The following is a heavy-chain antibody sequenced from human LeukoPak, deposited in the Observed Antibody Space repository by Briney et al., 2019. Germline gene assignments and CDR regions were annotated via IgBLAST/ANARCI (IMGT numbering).Heavy chain of an antibody. J-gene: IGHJ4*02. V-gene: IGHV3-23*01. Sequence: PGGSLRLSCAASGFTFSTYAVNWVRQAPGKGLEWVSTISGSGDSTYYADSVKGRFTISRDNSKNTLYLQMNSLRAEDTAVYYCAKVLADYYDSSGYFYYFDYWGQGTLVTVSS. CDR3: AKVLADYYDSSGYFYYFDY. CDR2: ISGSGDST. CDR1: GFTFSTYA. D-gene: IGHD3-22*01.